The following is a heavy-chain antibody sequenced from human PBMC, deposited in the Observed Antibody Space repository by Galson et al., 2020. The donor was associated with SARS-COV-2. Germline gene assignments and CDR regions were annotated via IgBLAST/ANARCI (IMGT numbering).Heavy chain of an antibody. CDR2: ISHSGGT. CDR1: GFSISSGGYY. CDR3: ARLHYGEYAPEAFDI. J-gene: IGHJ3*02. V-gene: IGHV4-30-2*01. D-gene: IGHD4-17*01. Sequence: SETLSLTCPVSGFSISSGGYYWSWIRQPPGKGLEWIVYISHSGGTYYNPSLKSRVTISGDRSKNQFSLRLSSVTAADAAVYFCARLHYGEYAPEAFDIWGPGTRVTVAS.